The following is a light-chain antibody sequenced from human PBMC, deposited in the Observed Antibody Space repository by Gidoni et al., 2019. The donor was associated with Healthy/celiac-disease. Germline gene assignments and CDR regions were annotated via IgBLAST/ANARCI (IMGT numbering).Light chain of an antibody. J-gene: IGLJ2*01. V-gene: IGLV1-40*01. CDR3: QSYDSSLSGSV. CDR2: GTS. Sequence: QSVLTQPHSVSGAPGQRVTISCTGSSPNIGAGYDVHWYQQLPGTAPKLLIYGTSNRPAGVPDRFSGSKSGTSASLAITGLQAEDEADYYCQSYDSSLSGSVFGGGTKLTVL. CDR1: SPNIGAGYD.